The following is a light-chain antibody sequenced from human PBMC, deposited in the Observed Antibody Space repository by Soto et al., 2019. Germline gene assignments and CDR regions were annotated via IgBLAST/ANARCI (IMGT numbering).Light chain of an antibody. CDR2: DAS. CDR3: QQYDNLPRWA. CDR1: QDISNY. J-gene: IGKJ1*01. Sequence: DIQMTQSPSSLSASVGDRVTITCQASQDISNYLKWYQQKPGKAPKLLIYDASNLETGVPSRFSGSGSGTYFIFTISSLQPEAIATYYCQQYDNLPRWAFGQGTKVEIK. V-gene: IGKV1-33*01.